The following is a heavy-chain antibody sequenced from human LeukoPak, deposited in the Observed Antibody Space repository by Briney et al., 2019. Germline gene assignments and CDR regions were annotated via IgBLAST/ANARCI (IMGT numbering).Heavy chain of an antibody. CDR3: ARDADYDILTGYYSALDY. CDR1: GYTFTGYY. Sequence: ASVKVSCKASGYTFTGYYMHWVRQAPGQGLEWMGWISAYNGNTNYAQKLQGRVTMTTDTSTSTAYMELRSLRSDDTAVYYCARDADYDILTGYYSALDYWGQGTLVTVSS. J-gene: IGHJ4*02. CDR2: ISAYNGNT. V-gene: IGHV1-18*04. D-gene: IGHD3-9*01.